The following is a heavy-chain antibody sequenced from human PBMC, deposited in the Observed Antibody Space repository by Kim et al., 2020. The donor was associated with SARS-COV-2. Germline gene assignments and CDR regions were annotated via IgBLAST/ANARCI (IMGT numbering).Heavy chain of an antibody. Sequence: ASVKVSCQASGYTFTSYAISWVRQAPGQGLEWMGWISAYNGNTNYAQKLQGRVTMTTDTSTSTAYMELRSLRSDDTAVYYCARVYCTNGVCYTRADWFDPWGLGTLVTVSS. D-gene: IGHD2-8*01. CDR1: GYTFTSYA. CDR3: ARVYCTNGVCYTRADWFDP. CDR2: ISAYNGNT. J-gene: IGHJ5*01. V-gene: IGHV1-18*01.